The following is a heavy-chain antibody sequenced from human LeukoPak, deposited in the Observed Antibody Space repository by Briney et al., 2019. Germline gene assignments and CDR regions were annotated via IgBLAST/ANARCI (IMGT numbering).Heavy chain of an antibody. D-gene: IGHD6-6*01. J-gene: IGHJ6*03. Sequence: GGSLRLSCAVSGFTFSGYSMNWVRQAPGKGLEWVSSISSTSGYIYYADSVKGRFTISTDNAKNSLYLQMSSLRAEDTAVYYCARGSGGQQLIRGYYYMDVWGKGTTVTVSS. CDR3: ARGSGGQQLIRGYYYMDV. V-gene: IGHV3-21*01. CDR1: GFTFSGYS. CDR2: ISSTSGYI.